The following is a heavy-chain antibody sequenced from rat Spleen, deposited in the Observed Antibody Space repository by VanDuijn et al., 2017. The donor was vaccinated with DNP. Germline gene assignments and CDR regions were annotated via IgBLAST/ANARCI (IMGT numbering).Heavy chain of an antibody. V-gene: IGHV5S10*01. CDR1: GFTFGDYN. CDR3: ARFMYTTDYYHVRVYAMDA. J-gene: IGHJ4*01. Sequence: EVQLVESGGGLIQPGRSLKLSCAASGFTFGDYNVAWVRQAPKGGLEWVATIIFDASRTYYRDSVKGRFTISKDDAKSSLYLQMNSLKSEDTATYYCARFMYTTDYYHVRVYAMDAWGHGTSVTVSS. CDR2: IIFDASRT. D-gene: IGHD1-6*01.